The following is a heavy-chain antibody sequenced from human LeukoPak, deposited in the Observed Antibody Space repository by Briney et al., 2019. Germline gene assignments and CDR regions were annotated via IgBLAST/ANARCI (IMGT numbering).Heavy chain of an antibody. D-gene: IGHD6-13*01. V-gene: IGHV3-53*01. CDR3: ARDPQSSQQLVSY. J-gene: IGHJ4*02. CDR1: GFTVSSKY. CDR2: IYSDGST. Sequence: AGGSLRLSCAASGFTVSSKYMTWVRQVPGEGLEWVSVIYSDGSTYYADSVKGRFTISRDNSKNTLYLQMNSLRAEDTAVYYCARDPQSSQQLVSYWGQGTLVTVSS.